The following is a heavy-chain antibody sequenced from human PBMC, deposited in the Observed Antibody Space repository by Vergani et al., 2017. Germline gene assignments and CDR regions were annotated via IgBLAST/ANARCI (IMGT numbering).Heavy chain of an antibody. V-gene: IGHV3-23*01. J-gene: IGHJ6*02. CDR3: AKGGGSGWYGGGYYYGMDV. Sequence: EVQLLESGGDLVQPGGSLRLSCAASGFTFIMHAMSWVRQAPGKGLEWVSAISGSGGSTYYADSVKGRFTISRDNSKNTLYLQMNSLRAEDTAVYYCAKGGGSGWYGGGYYYGMDVWGQGTTVTVSS. CDR1: GFTFIMHA. CDR2: ISGSGGST. D-gene: IGHD6-19*01.